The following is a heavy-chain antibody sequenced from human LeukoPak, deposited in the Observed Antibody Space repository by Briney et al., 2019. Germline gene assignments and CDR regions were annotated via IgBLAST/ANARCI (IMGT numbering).Heavy chain of an antibody. CDR1: GYSFTSYW. CDR3: ARAGTFGSTGSGQSDY. V-gene: IGHV5-51*01. Sequence: GESLMISCKGSGYSFTSYWIGWGRQMPGKSLEWVGIIYPGDSGTRYSPSFQGQVTISADKSISTAYLQWSSLKASDTAMYYCARAGTFGSTGSGQSDYWGQGILVTVSS. CDR2: IYPGDSGT. D-gene: IGHD6-19*01. J-gene: IGHJ4*02.